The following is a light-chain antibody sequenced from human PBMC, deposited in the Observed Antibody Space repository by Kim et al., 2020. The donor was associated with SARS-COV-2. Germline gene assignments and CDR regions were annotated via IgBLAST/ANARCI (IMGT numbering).Light chain of an antibody. V-gene: IGLV2-14*03. CDR2: DVS. Sequence: GQSIIISCTGTSTDIGSYNYVSWYQQHPGNAPKLLIYDVSKRPSGVSNRFSASKSGNTAYLTISGLQAEDEADYYCSPYTRGSTWVFGGGTKVTVL. J-gene: IGLJ3*02. CDR3: SPYTRGSTWV. CDR1: STDIGSYNY.